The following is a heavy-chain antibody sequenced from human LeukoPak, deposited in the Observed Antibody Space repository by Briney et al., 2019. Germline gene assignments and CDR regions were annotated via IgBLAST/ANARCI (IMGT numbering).Heavy chain of an antibody. J-gene: IGHJ4*02. Sequence: ASVKVSCKASGYTFTSYDINWVRQATGQGLECMGWMNPNSGNTGYAQKFQGRVTMTRNTSISTAYMELSSLRSEDTAVYYCARGRGREYYYDSSGYYRLDYWGQGTLVTVSS. CDR1: GYTFTSYD. V-gene: IGHV1-8*01. CDR2: MNPNSGNT. CDR3: ARGRGREYYYDSSGYYRLDY. D-gene: IGHD3-22*01.